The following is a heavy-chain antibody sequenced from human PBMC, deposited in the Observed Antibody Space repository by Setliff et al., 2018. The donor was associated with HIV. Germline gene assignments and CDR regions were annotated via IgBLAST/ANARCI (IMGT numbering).Heavy chain of an antibody. CDR2: IDYSGSA. Sequence: KTSETLSLTCTVSSGSISSGTYYRSWIRQYPGKGLEWIGYIDYSGSAFYNPSLKSRITISRDTSKNQFSLKMNSVTAADTAVYYCAREGKTALVTKYFDYWGHGKLVTVSS. CDR1: SGSISSGTYY. CDR3: AREGKTALVTKYFDY. V-gene: IGHV4-31*03. D-gene: IGHD5-18*01. J-gene: IGHJ4*01.